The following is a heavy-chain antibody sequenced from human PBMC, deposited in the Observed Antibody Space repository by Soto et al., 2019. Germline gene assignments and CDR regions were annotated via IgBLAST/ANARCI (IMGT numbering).Heavy chain of an antibody. CDR2: IKSKTDGGTT. V-gene: IGHV3-15*07. CDR1: GFTFSNAW. CDR3: TTDLLPCWGYCSGGSCCFFDY. Sequence: GGSLRLSCAASGFTFSNAWMNWVRQAPGKGLEWVGRIKSKTDGGTTDYAAPVKGRFTISRDDSKNTLYLQMNSLKTEDTAVYYCTTDLLPCWGYCSGGSCCFFDYWGQGTLVTVSS. J-gene: IGHJ4*02. D-gene: IGHD2-15*01.